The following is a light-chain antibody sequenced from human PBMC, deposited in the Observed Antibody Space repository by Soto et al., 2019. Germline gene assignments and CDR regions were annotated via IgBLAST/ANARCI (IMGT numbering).Light chain of an antibody. CDR2: AAS. Sequence: DIQMTQSPSSLSASVRDRVTITCRASQSISSYLNWYQQKPGKAHKLLIYAASSLQSGVPSRFSGSGSGTDFTLTVSSLQPEDFATYFCQQSYSTPRTFGQGTKVEVK. J-gene: IGKJ1*01. CDR3: QQSYSTPRT. CDR1: QSISSY. V-gene: IGKV1-39*01.